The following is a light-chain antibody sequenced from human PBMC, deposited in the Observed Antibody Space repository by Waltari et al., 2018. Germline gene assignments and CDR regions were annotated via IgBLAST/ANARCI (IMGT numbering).Light chain of an antibody. CDR3: QHYGSSPYT. V-gene: IGKV3-15*01. Sequence: EIVLTQSPATLSVSPGERATLSCRASKSVSSNLAWYQQKPGQAPRPLIYGASTRATGIPARFSGSGSGTEFTLTISSLQSEDFAVYYCQHYGSSPYTFGQGTKLEIK. CDR1: KSVSSN. CDR2: GAS. J-gene: IGKJ2*01.